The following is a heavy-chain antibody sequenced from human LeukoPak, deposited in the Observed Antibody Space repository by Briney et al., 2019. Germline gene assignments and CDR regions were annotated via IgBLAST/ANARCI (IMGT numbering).Heavy chain of an antibody. V-gene: IGHV3-15*01. CDR1: GFTFSNAW. CDR2: LKSKADGATI. J-gene: IGHJ4*02. Sequence: PGGSLRLSCVGSGFTFSNAWVNWVRQAPGNGLEWVARLKSKADGATIDYAAHVKGRFTISRADSRNMQYLQMNSLKTEAAAMYHCNIGLYFDFWGQGSLVTVSS. CDR3: NIGLYFDF. D-gene: IGHD2/OR15-2a*01.